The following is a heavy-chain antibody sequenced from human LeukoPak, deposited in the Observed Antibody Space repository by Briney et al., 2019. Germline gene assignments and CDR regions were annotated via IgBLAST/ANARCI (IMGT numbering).Heavy chain of an antibody. Sequence: GGSLRLSCSASGFTFSNYAMHWVRQAPGKGLEYVSMINSNGGSTYYTDSVKGTFTISRDNAKNTIYLQMSSLRAEDTAVYYCVKGVVVAASVWEYFHYWGQGTLVTVSS. CDR2: INSNGGST. D-gene: IGHD2-15*01. CDR3: VKGVVVAASVWEYFHY. CDR1: GFTFSNYA. J-gene: IGHJ1*01. V-gene: IGHV3-64D*06.